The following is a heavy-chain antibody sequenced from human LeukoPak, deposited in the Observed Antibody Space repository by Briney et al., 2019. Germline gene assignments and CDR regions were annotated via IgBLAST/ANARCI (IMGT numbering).Heavy chain of an antibody. CDR2: ISAYNGNT. V-gene: IGHV1-18*01. J-gene: IGHJ5*02. CDR3: ARVRGYYGSGSYSPNWFDP. CDR1: GYTFTSYG. D-gene: IGHD3-10*01. Sequence: GASVKVSCKASGYTFTSYGISWVRQAPGQGLEWMGWISAYNGNTGYAQKLQGRVTMTTDTSTSTAYMELRSLRSDDTAVYYCARVRGYYGSGSYSPNWFDPWGQGTLVTVSS.